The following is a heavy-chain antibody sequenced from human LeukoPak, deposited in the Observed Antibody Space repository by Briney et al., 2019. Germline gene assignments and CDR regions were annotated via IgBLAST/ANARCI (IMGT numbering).Heavy chain of an antibody. D-gene: IGHD3-22*01. V-gene: IGHV7-4-1*02. CDR2: INTNTGNP. Sequence: ASVKVSCKASGYTFTSYAMNWVRQAPGQGLEWMGWINTNTGNPTYAQGFTGRFVFSLDTSVSTAYLQISSLKAEDTAVYCCASSWAYDSSVWYYYGMDVWGQGTTVTVSS. CDR1: GYTFTSYA. J-gene: IGHJ6*02. CDR3: ASSWAYDSSVWYYYGMDV.